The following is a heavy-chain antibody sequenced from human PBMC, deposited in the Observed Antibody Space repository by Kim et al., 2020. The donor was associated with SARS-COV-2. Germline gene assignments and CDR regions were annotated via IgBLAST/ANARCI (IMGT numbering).Heavy chain of an antibody. CDR2: ISGSGDST. J-gene: IGHJ2*01. Sequence: GGSLRLSCAASGFTFSSYAVTWVRHAPGKGLEWVSAISGSGDSTYYADSVKGRFTISRDNSKNTLHLQMNNLRAEDTAVYYCAKDRTRWCFDLWWRGTV. CDR1: GFTFSSYA. V-gene: IGHV3-23*01. CDR3: AKDRTRWCFDL.